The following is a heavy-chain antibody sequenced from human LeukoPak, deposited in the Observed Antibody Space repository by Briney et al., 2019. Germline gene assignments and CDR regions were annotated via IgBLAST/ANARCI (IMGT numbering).Heavy chain of an antibody. V-gene: IGHV4-39*01. CDR2: IYYSGST. J-gene: IGHJ4*02. Sequence: SETLSLTCTVSGGSISSSSYYWGWIRQPPGKGLEWIGSIYYSGSTYYNPSLKSRVTISVDTSKNQFSLKLSSVTAADTAVYYCASLNWKYPDYWGQGTLVTVSS. D-gene: IGHD1-20*01. CDR1: GGSISSSSYY. CDR3: ASLNWKYPDY.